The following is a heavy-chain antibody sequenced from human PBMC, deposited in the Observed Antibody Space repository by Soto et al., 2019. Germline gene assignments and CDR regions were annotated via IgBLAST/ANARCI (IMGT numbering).Heavy chain of an antibody. CDR1: GFTFNNYA. Sequence: EVQLLESGGDLVQPGGSLRLSCVASGFTFNNYAMNWVRQAPGKGLEWVSGISGSSGSFGYADSVKGRFTISRDNAKNNLYLYMESLSAEAAALDYYDRGLDKGDRISRMVVVTPFDSWGQGTLVTVSS. CDR3: DRGLDKGDRISRMVVVTPFDS. D-gene: IGHD3-22*01. J-gene: IGHJ4*02. V-gene: IGHV3-9*01. CDR2: ISGSSGSF.